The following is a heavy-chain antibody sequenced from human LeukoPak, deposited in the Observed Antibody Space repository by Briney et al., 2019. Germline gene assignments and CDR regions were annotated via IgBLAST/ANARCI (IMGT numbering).Heavy chain of an antibody. Sequence: PGGSLRLSCAASGFTFDDYAMHWVRQAPGKGLEWVSGISWNSGRIGYADSVKGRFTISRDNAKNSLYLQMNSLRAEDTAVYYCARDGANDFWSGYSNFDYWGQGTLVTVSS. D-gene: IGHD3-3*01. CDR3: ARDGANDFWSGYSNFDY. V-gene: IGHV3-9*01. CDR2: ISWNSGRI. J-gene: IGHJ4*02. CDR1: GFTFDDYA.